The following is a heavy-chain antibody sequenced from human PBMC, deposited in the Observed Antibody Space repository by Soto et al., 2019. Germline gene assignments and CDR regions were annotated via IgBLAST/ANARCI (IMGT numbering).Heavy chain of an antibody. V-gene: IGHV1-18*01. Sequence: QVQLVQSGAEVKKPGASVKVSCKASGYTFTSYGISWVRQAPGQGLEWMGWISAYNGNTNYAQKLQGRVTMTTDTSTSTDYMERRRRGSDATVVYYCARDAPPEDYWGQGTLVTVSS. CDR2: ISAYNGNT. CDR3: ARDAPPEDY. J-gene: IGHJ4*02. CDR1: GYTFTSYG.